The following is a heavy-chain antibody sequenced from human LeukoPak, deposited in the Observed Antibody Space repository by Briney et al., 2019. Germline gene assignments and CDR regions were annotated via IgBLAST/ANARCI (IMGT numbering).Heavy chain of an antibody. J-gene: IGHJ4*02. Sequence: ASVKVSCKASGYTFTSYYLHWVRQAPGQGLGWMGWINPNSGGTNYAQKFQGRVTMTRDTSISTAYMELSRLRSDDTAVYYCARIYDSSGYDYWGQGTLVTVSS. CDR3: ARIYDSSGYDY. V-gene: IGHV1-2*02. CDR1: GYTFTSYY. CDR2: INPNSGGT. D-gene: IGHD3-22*01.